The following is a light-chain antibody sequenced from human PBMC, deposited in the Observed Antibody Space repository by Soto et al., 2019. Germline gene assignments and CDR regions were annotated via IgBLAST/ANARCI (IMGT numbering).Light chain of an antibody. Sequence: EIVMTQSPATLSVSPGESPNLSCRASQRVSSNLDWYQQNPGQAPRLLIYGASPRATGRPARFSGSGSGTEFTLTLSSLPSEDFAVYYCPQHNHWPLTFGPGTKLEIK. J-gene: IGKJ1*01. V-gene: IGKV3-15*01. CDR2: GAS. CDR1: QRVSSN. CDR3: PQHNHWPLT.